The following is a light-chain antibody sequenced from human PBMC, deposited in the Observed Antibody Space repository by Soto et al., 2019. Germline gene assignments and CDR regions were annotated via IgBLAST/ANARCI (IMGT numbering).Light chain of an antibody. V-gene: IGKV3-20*01. J-gene: IGKJ2*01. CDR3: QQYRNSLYT. CDR2: GAS. CDR1: QSVSSSY. Sequence: EIVLTQSPGTLSLSPGERATLSCRASQSVSSSYLAWYQQKPGQAPRLLIYGASSRATGLPDRFSGSGSGTDFTLTISRLEPEDFAVYYCQQYRNSLYTFGQGTKLEIK.